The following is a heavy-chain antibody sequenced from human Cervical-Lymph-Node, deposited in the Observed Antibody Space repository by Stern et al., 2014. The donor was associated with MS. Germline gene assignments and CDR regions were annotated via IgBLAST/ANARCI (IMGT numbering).Heavy chain of an antibody. J-gene: IGHJ3*01. CDR2: IIPIFDTP. CDR3: VLPSTVTTAAFDV. CDR1: GGTFTSFS. V-gene: IGHV1-69*06. D-gene: IGHD4-17*01. Sequence: MQLVESGAEVKKPGSSVKVSCKASGGTFTSFSINWVRQVPGQSLEWMGGIIPIFDTPNFGQKFQGSVTITADSATSTVYMALNSLRSDDTAVYYCVLPSTVTTAAFDVWGRGTMVTVSS.